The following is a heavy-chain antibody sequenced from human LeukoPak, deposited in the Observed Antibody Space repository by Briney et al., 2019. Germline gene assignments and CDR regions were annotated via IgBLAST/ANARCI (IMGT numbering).Heavy chain of an antibody. CDR3: ARGYGDYVSYYYYMDV. CDR1: GGTFSSYA. J-gene: IGHJ6*03. V-gene: IGHV1-69*13. D-gene: IGHD4-17*01. CDR2: IIPIFGTA. Sequence: SVKVSCKASGGTFSSYAISWVRQAPGQGLEWMGGIIPIFGTANYAQKFQGRVTITADESTSTAYMELSSLRSEDTAVYYCARGYGDYVSYYYYMDVWGKGTTVTVSS.